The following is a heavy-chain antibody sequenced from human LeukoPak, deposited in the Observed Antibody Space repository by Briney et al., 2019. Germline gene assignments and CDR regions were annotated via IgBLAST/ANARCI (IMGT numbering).Heavy chain of an antibody. D-gene: IGHD3-10*01. CDR3: ARAPRITMVRGVIYWFDP. J-gene: IGHJ5*02. V-gene: IGHV1-8*01. Sequence: ASVKVSCKASGYTFTNHDINWVRQATGQGLEWMGWMNPNSGNTGYAQKFQGRVTITRNTSISTAYMELSSLRSEDTAVYYCARAPRITMVRGVIYWFDPWGQGTLVTVSS. CDR2: MNPNSGNT. CDR1: GYTFTNHD.